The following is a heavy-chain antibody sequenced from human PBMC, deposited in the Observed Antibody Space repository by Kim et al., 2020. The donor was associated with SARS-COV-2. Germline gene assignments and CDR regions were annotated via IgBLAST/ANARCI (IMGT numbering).Heavy chain of an antibody. CDR3: ARQGLYLQLVPRYYYGMDV. CDR2: IYYSGST. D-gene: IGHD6-6*01. V-gene: IGHV4-39*01. CDR1: GGSISSSSYY. J-gene: IGHJ6*02. Sequence: SETLSLTCTVSGGSISSSSYYWGWIRQPPGKGLEWIGSIYYSGSTYYNPSLKSRVTISVDTSKNQFSLKLSSVTAADTAVYYCARQGLYLQLVPRYYYGMDVWGQGTTVTVSS.